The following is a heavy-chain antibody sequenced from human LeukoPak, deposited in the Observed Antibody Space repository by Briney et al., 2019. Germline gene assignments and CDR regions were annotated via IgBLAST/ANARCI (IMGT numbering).Heavy chain of an antibody. Sequence: GGSLRLSCAASGFTVSSSYMSWVRQAPGKGLEWVSVIYSGGSTYYADSVKGRFTISRDNTKNSVYLQMNSLRAEDTAVYYCARDAPAGEKPEYFFDYWGQGTLVTVSS. CDR1: GFTVSSSY. J-gene: IGHJ4*02. CDR3: ARDAPAGEKPEYFFDY. V-gene: IGHV3-66*01. CDR2: IYSGGST.